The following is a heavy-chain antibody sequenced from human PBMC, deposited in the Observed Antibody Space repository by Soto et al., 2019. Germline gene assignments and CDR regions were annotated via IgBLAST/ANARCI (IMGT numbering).Heavy chain of an antibody. Sequence: QVQLVQSGAEVKKPGSSVKVSCKASGGTFNSYTITWVRQAPGQGLQWMGRIIPLLGLTTYAQTFQGRVTITADKSTSTAYMELSSLRSEDTAVYYCAKDRGLYCYGSESYSSFDYWGQGTLVTVSS. CDR3: AKDRGLYCYGSESYSSFDY. CDR1: GGTFNSYT. J-gene: IGHJ4*02. CDR2: IIPLLGLT. D-gene: IGHD3-10*01. V-gene: IGHV1-69*08.